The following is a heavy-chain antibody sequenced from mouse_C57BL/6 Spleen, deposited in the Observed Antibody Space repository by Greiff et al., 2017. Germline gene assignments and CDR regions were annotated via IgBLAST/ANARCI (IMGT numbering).Heavy chain of an antibody. D-gene: IGHD2-4*01. CDR3: ARRGDDCDGAY. CDR2: ISSGGSYT. J-gene: IGHJ3*01. CDR1: GFTFSSYG. V-gene: IGHV5-6*01. Sequence: EVHLVESGGDLVKPGGSLKLSCAASGFTFSSYGLCWVRQTPDKRLEWVATISSGGSYTYYPDSVKGRFTISRDNAKNTLYLQMISLESEDTAMYYCARRGDDCDGAYWGQGTLVTVSA.